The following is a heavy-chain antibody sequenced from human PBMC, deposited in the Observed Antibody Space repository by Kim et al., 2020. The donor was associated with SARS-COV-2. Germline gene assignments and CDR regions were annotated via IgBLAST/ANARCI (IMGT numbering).Heavy chain of an antibody. J-gene: IGHJ5*02. CDR2: INHSGST. CDR3: ARGGFRLLWFGESTNWFDP. Sequence: SETLSLTCAVYGGSFSGYYWSWIRQPPGKGLEWIGEINHSGSTNYNPSLKSRVTISVDTSKNQFSLKLSSVTAADTAVYYCARGGFRLLWFGESTNWFDPWGQGTLVTVSS. CDR1: GGSFSGYY. D-gene: IGHD3-10*01. V-gene: IGHV4-34*01.